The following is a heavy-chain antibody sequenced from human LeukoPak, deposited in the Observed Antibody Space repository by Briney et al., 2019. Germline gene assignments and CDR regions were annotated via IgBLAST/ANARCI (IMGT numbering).Heavy chain of an antibody. J-gene: IGHJ4*02. CDR1: GGSFSGYY. Sequence: SETLSLTCAVYGGSFSGYYWSWIRQPPGKGLEWIGEINHSGSTNYNPSLKSRVTISVDTSKNQFSLKLSSVTAAYTAVYHCTRVERGYSYGSFDSWGQGTLVTVSS. CDR3: TRVERGYSYGSFDS. V-gene: IGHV4-34*01. D-gene: IGHD5-18*01. CDR2: INHSGST.